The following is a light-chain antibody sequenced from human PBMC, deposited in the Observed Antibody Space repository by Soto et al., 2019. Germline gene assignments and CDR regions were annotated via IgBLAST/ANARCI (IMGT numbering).Light chain of an antibody. CDR3: QSYDSSLSGWEV. CDR1: SYNIGAGYD. J-gene: IGLJ1*01. Sequence: QPVLTQPPSVSGAPGQRVTISCTGSSYNIGAGYDVHWYQQLPGTAPKLLIYDNSNRPSGVPDRFSGSKSGTSASLAITGLQAEDEADYYCQSYDSSLSGWEVFGTGTKLTVL. V-gene: IGLV1-40*01. CDR2: DNS.